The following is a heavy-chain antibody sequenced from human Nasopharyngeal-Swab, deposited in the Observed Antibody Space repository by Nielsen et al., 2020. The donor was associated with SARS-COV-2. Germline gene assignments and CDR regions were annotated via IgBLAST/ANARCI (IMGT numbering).Heavy chain of an antibody. CDR3: ARALSARTTFNCLGP. CDR1: GGTFSSYA. D-gene: IGHD4-17*01. CDR2: IIPIFGTA. J-gene: IGHJ5*02. Sequence: SVKVSCKASGGTFSSYAISWVRQAPGQGLKWMGGIIPIFGTANYAQKFQGRVTITADKSTSTAYMELSSLRSEDTAVYYCARALSARTTFNCLGPWGQGTLVTVSS. V-gene: IGHV1-69*06.